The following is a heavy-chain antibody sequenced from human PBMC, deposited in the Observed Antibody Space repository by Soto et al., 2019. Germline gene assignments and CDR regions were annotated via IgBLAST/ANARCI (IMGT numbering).Heavy chain of an antibody. J-gene: IGHJ4*02. Sequence: SETLSLTCTVSGGSVSSGSYYWSWIRQPPGKGLEWIGYIYYSGSTNYNPSLKSRVTISVDTSKNQFSLKLSSVTAADTAVYYCVAYCGGDCYFSPFDYWGQGTLVTVSS. D-gene: IGHD2-21*02. V-gene: IGHV4-61*01. CDR3: VAYCGGDCYFSPFDY. CDR1: GGSVSSGSYY. CDR2: IYYSGST.